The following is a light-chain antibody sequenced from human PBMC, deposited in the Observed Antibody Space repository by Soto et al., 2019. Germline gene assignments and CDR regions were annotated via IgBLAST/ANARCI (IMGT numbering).Light chain of an antibody. J-gene: IGKJ1*01. CDR1: QSVSSY. Sequence: EIVLTQSPATLSLSPGERATLSCRASQSVSSYLAWYQQKPGQAPRLLIYDASNRATGIPARFSGSGSGTDFTLTTSSLEPEDFAVYYCQQRSNWPVTFGQGTMVEIK. CDR3: QQRSNWPVT. CDR2: DAS. V-gene: IGKV3-11*01.